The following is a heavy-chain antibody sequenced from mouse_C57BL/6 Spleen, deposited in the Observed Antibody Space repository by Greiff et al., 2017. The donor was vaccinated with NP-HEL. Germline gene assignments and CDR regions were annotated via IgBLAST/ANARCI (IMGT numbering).Heavy chain of an antibody. Sequence: QVQLKESGAELARPGASVKLSCKASGYTFTSYGISWVKQRTGQGLEWIGEIYPRSGNTYYNEKFKGKATLTADKSSSTAYMELRSLTSEDSAVYFCARGGLLPYYYAMDYWGQGTSVTVSS. CDR3: ARGGLLPYYYAMDY. V-gene: IGHV1-81*01. CDR1: GYTFTSYG. D-gene: IGHD2-1*01. CDR2: IYPRSGNT. J-gene: IGHJ4*01.